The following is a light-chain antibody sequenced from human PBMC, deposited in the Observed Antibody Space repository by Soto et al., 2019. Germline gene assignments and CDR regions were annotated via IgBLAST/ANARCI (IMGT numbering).Light chain of an antibody. V-gene: IGKV3-15*01. Sequence: EMVLSQSQTTLSVSPGERVTLSCRASQNIHNHMSWFLQKPGQTPRLLIYDAIIRAADVPARFSGSWSGTEFTLTINSLQSEDFAVYYCQQYDAWPLTFGGGTKVDIK. CDR3: QQYDAWPLT. J-gene: IGKJ4*01. CDR2: DAI. CDR1: QNIHNH.